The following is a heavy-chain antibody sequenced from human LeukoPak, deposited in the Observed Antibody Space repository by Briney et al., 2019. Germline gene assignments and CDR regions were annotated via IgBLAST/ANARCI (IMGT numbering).Heavy chain of an antibody. CDR3: ARGGQQLDTWYYGMDV. CDR1: GFTVSTNY. V-gene: IGHV3-66*01. J-gene: IGHJ6*02. Sequence: GGSLILSCAASGFTVSTNYMSWVRQAPGKGLEWVSVIYSGGNTYYADSVKGRFTISRDNSKNTLYLQMHSLRAEDTAVYYCARGGQQLDTWYYGMDVWGQGTTVTVSS. CDR2: IYSGGNT. D-gene: IGHD6-13*01.